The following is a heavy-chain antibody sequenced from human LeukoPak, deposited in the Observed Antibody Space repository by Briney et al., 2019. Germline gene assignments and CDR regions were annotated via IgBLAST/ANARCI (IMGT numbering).Heavy chain of an antibody. CDR1: GYTFSSYW. CDR3: ARDSMIVVPRAPMDV. D-gene: IGHD3-22*01. Sequence: GGSLRLSCAASGYTFSSYWMSWVRQAPGKGLEWVANIKQDGSEKYYVDSVKGRFTISRDNAKNSLYLQMNSLRAEDTAVYYCARDSMIVVPRAPMDVWGQGTTVTVSS. V-gene: IGHV3-7*01. J-gene: IGHJ6*02. CDR2: IKQDGSEK.